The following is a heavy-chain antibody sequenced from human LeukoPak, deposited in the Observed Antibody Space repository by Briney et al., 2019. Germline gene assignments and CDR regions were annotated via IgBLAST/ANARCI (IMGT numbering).Heavy chain of an antibody. CDR1: GGSISSYY. V-gene: IGHV4-59*01. CDR2: IYYSGST. D-gene: IGHD4-17*01. CDR3: ARVESTVTTSYFDY. J-gene: IGHJ4*02. Sequence: PSETLSLTXTVSGGSISSYYWSWIRQPPGKGLEWIGYIYYSGSTNYNPSLKSRVTISVDTSKNQFSLKLSSVTAADTAVYYCARVESTVTTSYFDYWGQGTLVTVSS.